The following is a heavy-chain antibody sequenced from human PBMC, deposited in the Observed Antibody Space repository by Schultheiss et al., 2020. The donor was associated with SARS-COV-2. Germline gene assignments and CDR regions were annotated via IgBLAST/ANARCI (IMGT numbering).Heavy chain of an antibody. D-gene: IGHD3-10*01. CDR1: GFTFSTFA. J-gene: IGHJ6*02. CDR3: AASSVRGEYYYGMDV. V-gene: IGHV3-33*07. CDR2: IWYDGGNK. Sequence: GGSLRLSCVASGFTFSTFAMYWVRQAPGKGLEWVAVIWYDGGNKYYADSVKGRFTISRDNSENTLYLQLNSLRVEDTAVYYCAASSVRGEYYYGMDVWGQGTTVTVSS.